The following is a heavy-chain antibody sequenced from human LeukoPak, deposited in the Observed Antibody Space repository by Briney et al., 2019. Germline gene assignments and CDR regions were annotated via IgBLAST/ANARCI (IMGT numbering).Heavy chain of an antibody. CDR2: ISGSGGST. Sequence: GGSVRLSCAASGFTFSSYAMSWVRQAPGKGLEWVSAISGSGGSTYYADSVKGRFTISRDNSKNTLYLQMNSLRAEDTAVYYCAGTPVVVTANYYGMDVWGQGTTVTVSS. V-gene: IGHV3-23*01. D-gene: IGHD2-21*02. J-gene: IGHJ6*02. CDR3: AGTPVVVTANYYGMDV. CDR1: GFTFSSYA.